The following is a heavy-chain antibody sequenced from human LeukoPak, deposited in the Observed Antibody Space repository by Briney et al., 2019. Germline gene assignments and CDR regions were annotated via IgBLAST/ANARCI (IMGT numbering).Heavy chain of an antibody. V-gene: IGHV4-4*07. D-gene: IGHD4-17*01. CDR3: ARDLDTTVTMKGMDV. CDR2: IYTSGST. J-gene: IGHJ6*04. CDR1: GGSISSYY. Sequence: SETLSLTCTVSGGSISSYYWSWIRQPAGKGLEWIGRIYTSGSTNYNPSLKSRVTMSVDTSKNQFSLKLSSVTAADTAVYYCARDLDTTVTMKGMDVWGKGTTVTVSS.